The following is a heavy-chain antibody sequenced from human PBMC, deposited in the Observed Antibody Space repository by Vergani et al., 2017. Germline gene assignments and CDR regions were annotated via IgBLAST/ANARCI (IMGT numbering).Heavy chain of an antibody. V-gene: IGHV3-30*02. CDR2: IRYDGSSE. Sequence: QLMESGGGLVQPGGSLRVSCVGSGFTFSAYWMNWVRQAPGKGLEWVSFIRYDGSSEYYGDSVKGRFTISRDKSQNTVNLQMNSLRTEDTAVYFCANSVIAGNVGVAYFGMDVWGRGTTVTVSS. D-gene: IGHD2/OR15-2a*01. CDR1: GFTFSAYW. J-gene: IGHJ6*02. CDR3: ANSVIAGNVGVAYFGMDV.